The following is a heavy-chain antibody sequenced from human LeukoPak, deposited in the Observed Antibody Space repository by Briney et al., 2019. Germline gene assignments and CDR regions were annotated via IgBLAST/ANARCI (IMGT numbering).Heavy chain of an antibody. CDR3: ARDGISNWGLHYGMDV. J-gene: IGHJ6*02. Sequence: GGSLRLSCAASGYTFTTYSMGWVRQAPGRGLEWISSIRISGDSIYYASSAKGRFTISRDDSKNTLYLQMNGLRDEDTAVYYCARDGISNWGLHYGMDVWGQGTTVIVSS. CDR2: IRISGDSI. CDR1: GYTFTTYS. D-gene: IGHD7-27*01. V-gene: IGHV3-23*01.